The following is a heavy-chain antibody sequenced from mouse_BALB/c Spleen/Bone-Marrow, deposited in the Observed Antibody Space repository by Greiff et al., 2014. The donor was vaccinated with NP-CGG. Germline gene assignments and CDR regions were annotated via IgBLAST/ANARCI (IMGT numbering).Heavy chain of an antibody. CDR3: ASTITTVVAEDAMDY. CDR1: GFTFSSYG. J-gene: IGHJ4*01. D-gene: IGHD1-1*01. V-gene: IGHV5-6*01. CDR2: ISSGGSYT. Sequence: VQLKESGGDLVKPGGSLKLSCAASGFTFSSYGMSWVRQTPDKGLEWVATISSGGSYTYYPDSVQGRFTISRDNAKNTLYLQMSSLKSEDTAMYYCASTITTVVAEDAMDYWGQGTSVTVSS.